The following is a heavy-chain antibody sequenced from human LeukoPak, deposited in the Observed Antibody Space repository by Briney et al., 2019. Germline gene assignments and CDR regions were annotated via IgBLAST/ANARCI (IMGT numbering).Heavy chain of an antibody. J-gene: IGHJ6*03. CDR2: IKEDGSEK. CDR3: ARAGLVSDPLDYYYYMDV. V-gene: IGHV3-7*04. D-gene: IGHD3-16*01. Sequence: PGRSLRLSCAASGFTFSSYWMTWVRQAPGKGLEWVANIKEDGSEKYYVASVKGRFTISRDNAKNSLYLQMNSLRAEDTAVYYCARAGLVSDPLDYYYYMDVWGKGTTVTVSS. CDR1: GFTFSSYW.